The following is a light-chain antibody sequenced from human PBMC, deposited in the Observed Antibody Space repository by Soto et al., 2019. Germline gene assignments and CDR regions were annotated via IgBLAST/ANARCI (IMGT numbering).Light chain of an antibody. Sequence: QSALTQPPSVSGSPGQSVTISCTGTSSDVGGYNRVSWYQQPPGTAPKLMIYEVSNRPSGVPDRFSGSKSGNTASLTISGLQAEDEADYYCSSYTSSSTWVIFGGGTKLTVL. CDR1: SSDVGGYNR. V-gene: IGLV2-18*02. CDR2: EVS. CDR3: SSYTSSSTWVI. J-gene: IGLJ2*01.